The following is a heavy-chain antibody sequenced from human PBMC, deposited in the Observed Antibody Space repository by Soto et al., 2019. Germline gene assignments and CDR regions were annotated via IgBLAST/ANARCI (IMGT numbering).Heavy chain of an antibody. V-gene: IGHV4-59*11. J-gene: IGHJ4*02. CDR1: GGSINNHY. D-gene: IGHD2-8*01. CDR2: IYYTGST. Sequence: QVHLQESGPGLVKPSETLSLTCTVSGGSINNHYWSWIRQAPGKGLEWIGYIYYTGSTNYNPSLKSRVHMSVDTSKNQFSLNLPSLTAADTAIYYCARANWYSEYWGQGTLVTVSS. CDR3: ARANWYSEY.